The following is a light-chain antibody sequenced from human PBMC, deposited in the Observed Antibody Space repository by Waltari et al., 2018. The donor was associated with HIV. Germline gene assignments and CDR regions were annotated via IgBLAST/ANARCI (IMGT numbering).Light chain of an antibody. J-gene: IGLJ3*02. CDR3: NSYAGSNNWV. CDR2: EVN. V-gene: IGLV2-8*01. CDR1: RSEVGGSKY. Sequence: QSALTQPPSASGSPGQSVTLPCTGTRSEVGGSKYVSWYQQHPGKAPKLMIYEVNKRPSGVPDRFSGSKSANTASLTVSGLQADDEADYYCNSYAGSNNWVFGGGTKLTVL.